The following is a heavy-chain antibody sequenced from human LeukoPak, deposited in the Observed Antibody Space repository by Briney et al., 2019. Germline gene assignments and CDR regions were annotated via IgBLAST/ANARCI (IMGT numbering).Heavy chain of an antibody. Sequence: GRSLRLSCAASGFSFSSYAMHWVRQAPGKGLEWVAVISYDGSNKYYADSVKGRFTISRDNSKNTLYLQMNSLRVEDTAVYYCAKMADYDILTGPFDLWGRGTLVTVSS. D-gene: IGHD3-9*01. CDR1: GFSFSSYA. J-gene: IGHJ2*01. V-gene: IGHV3-30-3*02. CDR2: ISYDGSNK. CDR3: AKMADYDILTGPFDL.